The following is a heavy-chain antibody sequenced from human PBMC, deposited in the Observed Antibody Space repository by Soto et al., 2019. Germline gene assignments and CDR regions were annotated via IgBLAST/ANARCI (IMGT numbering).Heavy chain of an antibody. CDR1: GHTLTELS. Sequence: QVQLLQSGAEVKKPGASVKVSCKVSGHTLTELSMHWVRQAPGRVLEWMGGVDPEDGETIFAQKFQGRVTMTEDTSTDSTYMELTSLRSEDTAVYYCAAGGTRWPHSPFDSWGQGTLVTISS. D-gene: IGHD1-1*01. J-gene: IGHJ5*01. CDR3: AAGGTRWPHSPFDS. CDR2: VDPEDGET. V-gene: IGHV1-24*01.